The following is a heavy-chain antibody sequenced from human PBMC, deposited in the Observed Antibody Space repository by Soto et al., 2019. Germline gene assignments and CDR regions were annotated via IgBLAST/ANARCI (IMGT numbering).Heavy chain of an antibody. J-gene: IGHJ5*02. V-gene: IGHV1-2*02. CDR2: INTKTGGT. Sequence: QVHLVQSGAEVKKPGASVKVSCKASGYSFTDYYMHWVRQAPGQGLERMGWINTKTGGTNYAQRVQGRVTMTGDTSINTAYMELSRLRADDTAVYYCARVGPTGWFDPWGQGTVVTVSA. CDR3: ARVGPTGWFDP. CDR1: GYSFTDYY.